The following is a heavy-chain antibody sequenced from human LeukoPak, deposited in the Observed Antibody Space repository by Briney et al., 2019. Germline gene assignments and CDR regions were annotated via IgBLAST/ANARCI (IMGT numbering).Heavy chain of an antibody. CDR1: GYSFTSYW. CDR3: ARQTKGGITMVRGVLSEAFDI. J-gene: IGHJ3*02. D-gene: IGHD3-10*01. Sequence: GESLKISCKGSGYSFTSYWIGWVRHMPGKGPEWMGIIYPGDSDTRYSPSFQGQVTISADKSISTAYLQWSSLKASDTAMYYCARQTKGGITMVRGVLSEAFDIWGQGTMVSVSS. CDR2: IYPGDSDT. V-gene: IGHV5-51*01.